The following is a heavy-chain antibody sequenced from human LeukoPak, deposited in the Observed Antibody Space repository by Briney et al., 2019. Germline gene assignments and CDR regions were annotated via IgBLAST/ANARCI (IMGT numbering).Heavy chain of an antibody. CDR2: ISAYNGNT. CDR3: ARVGYDFWSTIGGYFDY. Sequence: ASVKVPCKASGYTFTRYGISWVRQAPGQGLEWMGWISAYNGNTNYAQKLQGRVTMTTDTSTSTAYMELRSLRSDDTAVYYCARVGYDFWSTIGGYFDYWGQGTLVTVSS. D-gene: IGHD3-3*01. J-gene: IGHJ4*02. CDR1: GYTFTRYG. V-gene: IGHV1-18*01.